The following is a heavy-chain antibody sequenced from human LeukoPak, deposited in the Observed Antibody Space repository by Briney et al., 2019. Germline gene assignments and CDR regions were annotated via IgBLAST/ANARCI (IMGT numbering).Heavy chain of an antibody. CDR1: GYTFTSYY. V-gene: IGHV1-46*01. CDR3: ARADIIVVAGSTPVGSGFEY. D-gene: IGHD2-15*01. Sequence: GASVKVSCKASGYTFTSYYMHWVRQAPGQGLEWMGIINPSGGSTSYAQKFQGRVTMTRDTSTSTVYMELQSLTSDDTAVYYCARADIIVVAGSTPVGSGFEYWGQGALITVS. CDR2: INPSGGST. J-gene: IGHJ4*02.